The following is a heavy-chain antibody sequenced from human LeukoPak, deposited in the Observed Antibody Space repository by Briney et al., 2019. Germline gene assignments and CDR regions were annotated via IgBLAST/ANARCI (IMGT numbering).Heavy chain of an antibody. CDR2: ISTYTGDT. CDR1: GYTFTSYG. Sequence: ASVKVSCKASGYTFTSYGVSWVRQAPGQGLEWMGWISTYTGDTNYTQNLQGRLTMTTDTSASTAFMELSSLTSDDTAVYYCTRATIPAAGIDYWGQGTLVTVSS. D-gene: IGHD6-13*01. J-gene: IGHJ4*02. CDR3: TRATIPAAGIDY. V-gene: IGHV1-18*01.